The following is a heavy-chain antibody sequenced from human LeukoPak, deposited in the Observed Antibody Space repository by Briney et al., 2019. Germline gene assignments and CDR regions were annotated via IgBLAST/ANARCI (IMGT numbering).Heavy chain of an antibody. V-gene: IGHV3-30*02. Sequence: GGSLRLSCAASGFTFSTYGMHWVRQAPGTGLEWVAFIRSDGSIKYYADSVKGRFTISRDNSKNTLYVQMNSLRAEDTAVYYCAKALGPAMVRGVIDYWGQGTLVTVSS. D-gene: IGHD3-10*01. CDR2: IRSDGSIK. CDR1: GFTFSTYG. J-gene: IGHJ4*02. CDR3: AKALGPAMVRGVIDY.